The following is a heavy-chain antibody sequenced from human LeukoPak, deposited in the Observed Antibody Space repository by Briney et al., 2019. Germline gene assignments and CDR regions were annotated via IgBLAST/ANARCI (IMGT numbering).Heavy chain of an antibody. D-gene: IGHD3-22*01. CDR1: GYTFTNYG. J-gene: IGHJ4*02. CDR2: MNPNSGNT. V-gene: IGHV1-8*02. Sequence: ASVKVSCKASGYTFTNYGISWVRQATGQGLEWIGWMNPNSGNTGYAQKFQGRVTMTRNTSISTAYMELSSLRSEDTAVYYCARYDSSGYYYDYWGQGTLVTVSS. CDR3: ARYDSSGYYYDY.